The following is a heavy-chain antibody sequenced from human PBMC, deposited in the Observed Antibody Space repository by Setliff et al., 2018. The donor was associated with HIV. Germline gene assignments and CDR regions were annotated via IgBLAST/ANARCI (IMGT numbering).Heavy chain of an antibody. CDR3: ARRPISPFTLTTGMLDP. V-gene: IGHV3-21*01. D-gene: IGHD4-17*01. J-gene: IGHJ5*02. Sequence: GGSLRLSCAASGFTFSSYSMNWVRQAPGKGLEWVSSISSSSTYIYYADSVRGRFTISRDNAKNSLYLQMNSLTAADTAVYYCARRPISPFTLTTGMLDPWGQGTLVTVSS. CDR1: GFTFSSYS. CDR2: ISSSSTYI.